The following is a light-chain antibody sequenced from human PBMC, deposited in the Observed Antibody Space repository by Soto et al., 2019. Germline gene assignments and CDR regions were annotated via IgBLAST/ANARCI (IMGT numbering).Light chain of an antibody. J-gene: IGLJ2*01. Sequence: QSALTQPASGSGSPGQSVTISCTGSSSDVGGYDYVSWYQQRPATAPKLIIFEVTSRPSGVSNPFSATKSGNTGSLTISGRQAEDEADYYCSSYSISSSLVVFGGGTQLTVL. V-gene: IGLV2-14*01. CDR1: SSDVGGYDY. CDR2: EVT. CDR3: SSYSISSSLVV.